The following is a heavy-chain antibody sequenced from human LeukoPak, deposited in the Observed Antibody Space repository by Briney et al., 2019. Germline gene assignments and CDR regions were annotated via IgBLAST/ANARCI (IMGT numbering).Heavy chain of an antibody. Sequence: SETLSLTCTVSGGSISSSSYYWGWIRQPPGKGLEWIGSIYYSGSTYYNPSLKSRVTISVDTSKNQFSLKLSSVTAADTAVCYCARDERYCSSTSCYTLGDYWGQGTLVTVSS. D-gene: IGHD2-2*02. J-gene: IGHJ4*02. CDR3: ARDERYCSSTSCYTLGDY. CDR2: IYYSGST. V-gene: IGHV4-39*07. CDR1: GGSISSSSYY.